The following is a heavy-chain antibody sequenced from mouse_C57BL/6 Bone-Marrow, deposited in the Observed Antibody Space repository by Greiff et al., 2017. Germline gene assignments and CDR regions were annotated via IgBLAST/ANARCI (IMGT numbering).Heavy chain of an antibody. J-gene: IGHJ4*01. Sequence: EVKLVESGEGLVKPGGSLKLSCAASGFTFSSYAMSWVRQTPEKRLEWVAYISSGGDYIYYADTVKGRFTISRDNARNTLYLQMSSLKSEDTAMYYCTRDQIGYYSNWNYAMDYWGQGTSVTVSS. CDR3: TRDQIGYYSNWNYAMDY. D-gene: IGHD2-5*01. V-gene: IGHV5-9-1*02. CDR1: GFTFSSYA. CDR2: ISSGGDYI.